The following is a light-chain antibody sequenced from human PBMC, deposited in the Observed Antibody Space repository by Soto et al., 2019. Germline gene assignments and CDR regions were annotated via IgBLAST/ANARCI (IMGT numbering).Light chain of an antibody. V-gene: IGKV1-39*01. CDR2: GAS. CDR3: QQSYSSYT. CDR1: QNINNY. J-gene: IGKJ2*01. Sequence: DILMTQSPSSLSASVGDRVTITCRAGQNINNYLNWYQQKAGKAPNLLIYGASTLQSGVPSRFSGSGSGTDFTLVISGLQPEDSATYYCQQSYSSYTFGQGTKLEIK.